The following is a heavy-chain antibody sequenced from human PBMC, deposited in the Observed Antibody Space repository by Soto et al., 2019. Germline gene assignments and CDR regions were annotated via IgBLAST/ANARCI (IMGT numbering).Heavy chain of an antibody. CDR2: ISYDGSIK. CDR1: GFIFSIYA. CDR3: ARSKQIISPFDS. V-gene: IGHV3-30-3*01. J-gene: IGHJ4*02. Sequence: PGGSVRLSCAASGFIFSIYAMHWFRQAPGKGLEWVAVISYDGSIKYYADSVKGRFTISRDNSKNTLSLQMNSLRAEDTAVYHCARSKQIISPFDSWGQGTLVTVSS.